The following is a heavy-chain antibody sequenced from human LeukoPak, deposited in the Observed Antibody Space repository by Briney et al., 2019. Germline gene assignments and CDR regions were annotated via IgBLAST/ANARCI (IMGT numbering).Heavy chain of an antibody. V-gene: IGHV4-59*08. CDR1: GGSLSSYY. D-gene: IGHD1-14*01. J-gene: IGHJ5*02. Sequence: PSETLSLTCTVSGGSLSSYYWSWIRQPPGKGLEWIGYIYYSGSTNYNPSLKSRVTISVDQSKNQFSLKLSSVTAADTAVYYCASSGPRGWFDPWGQGTLVTVSS. CDR3: ASSGPRGWFDP. CDR2: IYYSGST.